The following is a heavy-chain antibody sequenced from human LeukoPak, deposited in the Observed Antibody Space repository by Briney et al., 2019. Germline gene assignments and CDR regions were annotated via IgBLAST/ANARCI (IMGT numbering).Heavy chain of an antibody. D-gene: IGHD5-18*01. J-gene: IGHJ4*02. V-gene: IGHV1-24*01. CDR1: GSSLSELS. Sequence: GASVKVSCTVSGSSLSELSLYWVRQAPGKGLEWMGGFDVIDSETFYAQKFQGRVTMTEDSSTDTAYMELRSLTSDDTALYYCAAGRPYSLLDYWGQGTLVTVS. CDR3: AAGRPYSLLDY. CDR2: FDVIDSET.